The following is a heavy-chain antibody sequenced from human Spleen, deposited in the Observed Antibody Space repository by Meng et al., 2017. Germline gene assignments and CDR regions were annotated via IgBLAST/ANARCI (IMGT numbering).Heavy chain of an antibody. V-gene: IGHV1-3*01. CDR1: GGTFSSYA. J-gene: IGHJ4*02. D-gene: IGHD1-26*01. CDR3: ARPSIVGATFDY. Sequence: QLVQFGAEVKKPGSSVKGSCKASGGTFSSYAISWVRQAPGQRLEWMGWINAGNGNTKYSQKFQGRVTITRDTSASTAYMELSSLRSEDTAVYYCARPSIVGATFDYWGQGTLVTVSS. CDR2: INAGNGNT.